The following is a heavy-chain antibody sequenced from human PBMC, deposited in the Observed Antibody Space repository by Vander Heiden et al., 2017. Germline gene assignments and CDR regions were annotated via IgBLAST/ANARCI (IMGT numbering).Heavy chain of an antibody. D-gene: IGHD6-13*01. CDR2: IYYSGST. Sequence: QLQLQESGPGLVKPSETLSLTCTVSGGSIRSSSYYWGWIRQPPGKGLEWIGSIYYSGSTYYNPSLKSRVTISVDTSKNQFSLKLSSVTAADTAVYYCARNGAAAGTPYYGMDVWGQGTTVTVSS. V-gene: IGHV4-39*01. CDR3: ARNGAAAGTPYYGMDV. J-gene: IGHJ6*02. CDR1: GGSIRSSSYY.